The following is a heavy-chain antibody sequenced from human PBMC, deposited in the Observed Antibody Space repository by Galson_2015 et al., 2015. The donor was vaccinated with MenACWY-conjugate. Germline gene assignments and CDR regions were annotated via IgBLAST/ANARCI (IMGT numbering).Heavy chain of an antibody. Sequence: SVKVSCKASGYTFSDSGVTWVRQAPGQGLEWMGWISASTGNTNYEQKFYGRVTMTTDTSTNPAFMELRSLRSDDTAVYFCARASTGLSSRFLDVWGQGTTVTVSS. CDR3: ARASTGLSSRFLDV. D-gene: IGHD3-16*01. CDR1: GYTFSDSG. CDR2: ISASTGNT. V-gene: IGHV1-18*01. J-gene: IGHJ6*02.